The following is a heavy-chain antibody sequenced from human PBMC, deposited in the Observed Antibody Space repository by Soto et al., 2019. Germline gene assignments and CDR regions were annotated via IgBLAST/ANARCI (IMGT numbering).Heavy chain of an antibody. V-gene: IGHV4-59*04. CDR1: GGSISSYY. CDR3: ARRPTTARFLMGVYGMDV. D-gene: IGHD3-3*01. Sequence: SETLSLTCTVSGGSISSYYWSWIRQPPGKGLEWIGYIYYSGSTYYNPSLKSRVTISVDTSKNQFSLKLSSVTAADTAVYYCARRPTTARFLMGVYGMDVWGQGTTVTVSS. CDR2: IYYSGST. J-gene: IGHJ6*02.